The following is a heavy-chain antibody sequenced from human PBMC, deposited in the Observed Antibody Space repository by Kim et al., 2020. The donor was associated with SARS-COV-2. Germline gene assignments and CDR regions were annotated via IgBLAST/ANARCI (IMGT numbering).Heavy chain of an antibody. V-gene: IGHV4-4*07. Sequence: SETLSLTCTVSGGSISSYYWSWIRQPAGKGLEWIGRIYTSGSTNYNPSLKSRVTMSVDTSKNQFSLKLSSVTAADTAVYYCARDNPRGIFGVVSGMDVWGQGTTVTVSS. CDR3: ARDNPRGIFGVVSGMDV. CDR1: GGSISSYY. D-gene: IGHD3-3*01. J-gene: IGHJ6*02. CDR2: IYTSGST.